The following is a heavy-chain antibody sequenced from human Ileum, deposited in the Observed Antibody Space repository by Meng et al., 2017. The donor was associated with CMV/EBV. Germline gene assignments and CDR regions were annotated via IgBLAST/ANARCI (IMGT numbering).Heavy chain of an antibody. CDR2: VTGSGGST. Sequence: GGSLRLSCAASGFTFSSYAMSWVRQAPGKGLEWVSGVTGSGGSTYYADSVKGRFAITRDNSKNTLDLQMNSLRAEDTAVYYCAKSQSFYGSWSYSDYWGQGTLVTVSS. CDR3: AKSQSFYGSWSYSDY. CDR1: GFTFSSYA. V-gene: IGHV3-23*01. D-gene: IGHD3-10*01. J-gene: IGHJ4*02.